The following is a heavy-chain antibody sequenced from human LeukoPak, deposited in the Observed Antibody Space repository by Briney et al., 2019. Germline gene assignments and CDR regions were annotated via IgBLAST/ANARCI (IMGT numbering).Heavy chain of an antibody. Sequence: GGSLRLSCAASGFTVSSNYMSWVRQAPGKGLEWVSVIYSGGSTYYADSVKGRFTISRDNSKNTLYLQMNSLRAEDTAVYYCAKDSAFYYYGSGSYYNYWGQGTLVTVSS. CDR3: AKDSAFYYYGSGSYYNY. V-gene: IGHV3-66*01. J-gene: IGHJ4*02. D-gene: IGHD3-10*01. CDR2: IYSGGST. CDR1: GFTVSSNY.